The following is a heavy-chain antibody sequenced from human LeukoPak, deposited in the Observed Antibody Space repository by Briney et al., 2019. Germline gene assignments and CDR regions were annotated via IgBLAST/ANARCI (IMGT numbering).Heavy chain of an antibody. CDR1: GYTFTSYG. Sequence: ASVKVSCKASGYTFTSYGISWVRQAPGQGLEWMGWISAYNGNTNYAQKLQGRVTMTTDTSTSTAYMELRSLRSDDTAVYYCARDNNLYGDYAIPFDYWGQGTLVTVSS. D-gene: IGHD4-17*01. J-gene: IGHJ4*02. CDR2: ISAYNGNT. CDR3: ARDNNLYGDYAIPFDY. V-gene: IGHV1-18*01.